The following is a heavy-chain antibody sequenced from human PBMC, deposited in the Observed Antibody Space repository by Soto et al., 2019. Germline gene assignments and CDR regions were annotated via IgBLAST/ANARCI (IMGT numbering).Heavy chain of an antibody. V-gene: IGHV4-34*01. J-gene: IGHJ6*03. D-gene: IGHD5-12*01. Sequence: SSETLSLTCAVYGGSFSGYYWSWIRQPPGKGLEWIGEINHSGSTNYNPSLKSRVTISVDTSKNQFSLKLSSVTAADTAVYYCATQAPGYSGYDIGPYYYYYMDVWGKGTTVTVSS. CDR3: ATQAPGYSGYDIGPYYYYYMDV. CDR2: INHSGST. CDR1: GGSFSGYY.